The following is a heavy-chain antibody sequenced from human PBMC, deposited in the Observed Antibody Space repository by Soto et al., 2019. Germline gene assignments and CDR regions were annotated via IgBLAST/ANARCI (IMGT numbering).Heavy chain of an antibody. D-gene: IGHD1-1*01. J-gene: IGHJ4*02. CDR1: GFMFSNHG. Sequence: QAQLVESGGGVVQPGRSLRLSCAASGFMFSNHGMHWVRQAPGKGLEWVAVIWSDGNNRYYADSVKGRFTISRDNSKKTVYMQMNSLRAEDTAVYYCVRGDNWNDEASDYWGQGTLVTVSS. CDR2: IWSDGNNR. V-gene: IGHV3-33*01. CDR3: VRGDNWNDEASDY.